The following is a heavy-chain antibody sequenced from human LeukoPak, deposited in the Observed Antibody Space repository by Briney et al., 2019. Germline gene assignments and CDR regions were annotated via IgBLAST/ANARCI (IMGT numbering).Heavy chain of an antibody. CDR1: GFTFSSDA. J-gene: IGHJ3*02. D-gene: IGHD1-7*01. CDR2: ISGSGGST. Sequence: GGSLRLSCAASGFTFSSDAMSWVRQAPGKGLEWVSAISGSGGSTYYADSVKGRFTISRDNSKNTLYLQMNSLRAEDTAVYYCAKARGYNWNYMDAFDIWGQGTMVTVSS. CDR3: AKARGYNWNYMDAFDI. V-gene: IGHV3-23*01.